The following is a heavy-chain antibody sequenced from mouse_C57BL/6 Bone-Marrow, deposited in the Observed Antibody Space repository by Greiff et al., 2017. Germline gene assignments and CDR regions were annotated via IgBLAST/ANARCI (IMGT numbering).Heavy chain of an antibody. Sequence: QVQLQQPGAELVKPGASVKLSCKASGYTFTSYWMHWVKQRPGQGLEWIGMIHPNSGSTNYNEKFKSKATLTVDKSSSTAYMQLSSLTSEDSAVYYCDRFITTVVPFAYWGQGTLVTVSA. CDR1: GYTFTSYW. CDR2: IHPNSGST. V-gene: IGHV1-64*01. J-gene: IGHJ3*01. D-gene: IGHD1-1*01. CDR3: DRFITTVVPFAY.